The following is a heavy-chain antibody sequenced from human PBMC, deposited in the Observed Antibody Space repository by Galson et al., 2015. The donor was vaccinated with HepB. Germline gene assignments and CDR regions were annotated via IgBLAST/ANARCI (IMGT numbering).Heavy chain of an antibody. CDR2: LQHDESRV. V-gene: IGHV3-30*02. J-gene: IGHJ4*02. CDR1: GFRFSDSG. CDR3: SKDKPVLSS. Sequence: SLRLSCAVSGFRFSDSGMHWVRQSPGKGLEWLSFLQHDESRVFYGDSVKGRFTISRDISKNMLFLQMNSLTTEDSGVYYCSKDKPVLSSWGQGTLVTVPS.